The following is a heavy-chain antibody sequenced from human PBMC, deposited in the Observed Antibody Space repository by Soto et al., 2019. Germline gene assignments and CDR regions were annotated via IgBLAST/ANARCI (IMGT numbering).Heavy chain of an antibody. CDR1: GYGFSIHW. V-gene: IGHV5-51*01. D-gene: IGHD2-15*01. J-gene: IGHJ3*02. CDR3: ASDSHCDGGNCPMGGFDM. Sequence: GASLKISCQGSGYGFSIHWVAWLRQMPGKGLGRVGIIYPGNSNTMYSPSFQGQVTISADTALSTTYLPWDTLKPSDTAIYFCASDSHCDGGNCPMGGFDMWGQGTMVTVSS. CDR2: IYPGNSNT.